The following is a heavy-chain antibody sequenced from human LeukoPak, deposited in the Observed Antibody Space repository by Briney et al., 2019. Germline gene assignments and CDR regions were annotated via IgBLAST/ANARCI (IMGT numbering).Heavy chain of an antibody. CDR3: SKCIAATMEPYYFDY. CDR2: TSGSGTST. CDR1: GFTFSNYA. J-gene: IGHJ4*02. Sequence: GGSLRLSCEASGFTFSNYAMYWVRQAPGKGLEWVSGTSGSGTSTYYTDSVKGRFTISRDNSKNTLYLQMNSLRAEDTAVYYCSKCIAATMEPYYFDYWGQGTLVTVSS. V-gene: IGHV3-23*01. D-gene: IGHD5-12*01.